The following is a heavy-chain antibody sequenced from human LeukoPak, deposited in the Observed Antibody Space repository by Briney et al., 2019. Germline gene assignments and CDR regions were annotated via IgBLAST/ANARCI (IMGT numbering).Heavy chain of an antibody. CDR1: GGSISSYY. V-gene: IGHV4-59*01. CDR3: ARGGEHYDFWSGYYTISFDP. Sequence: SETLSLTCTVSGGSISSYYWSWIRQPPGKGLEWIGYISDSGGTDYNPSLKSRVTISLDTPRNQFSLELTSVTAADTAVYFCARGGEHYDFWSGYYTISFDPWGQGTQVTVSS. D-gene: IGHD3-3*01. CDR2: ISDSGGT. J-gene: IGHJ5*02.